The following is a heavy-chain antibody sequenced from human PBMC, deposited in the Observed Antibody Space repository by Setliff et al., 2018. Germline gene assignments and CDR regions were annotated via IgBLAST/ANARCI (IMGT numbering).Heavy chain of an antibody. D-gene: IGHD1-26*01. V-gene: IGHV1-8*02. Sequence: ASVKVSCKASGYTFTSYDINWVRQATGQGLEWMGWMNPNSGNTGYAQKLQGRVTMTTDTSTSTAYMELRSLRSDDTAVYYCARTSIVGATISHYWGQGTLVTAPQ. CDR2: MNPNSGNT. J-gene: IGHJ4*02. CDR3: ARTSIVGATISHY. CDR1: GYTFTSYD.